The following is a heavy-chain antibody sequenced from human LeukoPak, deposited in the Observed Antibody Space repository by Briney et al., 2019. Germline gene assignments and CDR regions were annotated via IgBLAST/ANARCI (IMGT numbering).Heavy chain of an antibody. J-gene: IGHJ4*02. CDR1: GFTFSSYA. V-gene: IGHV3-23*01. D-gene: IGHD1-20*01. CDR2: ISGIGGTT. Sequence: GGSLRLSCAASGFTFSSYAMNWVRQAPGKGLEWVSTISGIGGTTYYADSVKGRFTISRDNSKNTLYLQMNSLRAEDTAVYYCAGGGGGTIQYNWSGFPVSYFDYWGQGTLVTVSS. CDR3: AGGGGGTIQYNWSGFPVSYFDY.